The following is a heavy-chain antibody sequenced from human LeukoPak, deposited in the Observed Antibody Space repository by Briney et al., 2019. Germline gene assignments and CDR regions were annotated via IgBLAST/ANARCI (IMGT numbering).Heavy chain of an antibody. Sequence: PGGSLRLSCAASGFPFSNFAMTWIRQAPGKGLEWISLISAGGSSTFDADSVKGRFTVSRDNSKNTVYLQMNSLRVDDSAVYYCAKRKNSPGYSSLDQWGQGTLVTVSS. V-gene: IGHV3-23*01. CDR1: GFPFSNFA. CDR3: AKRKNSPGYSSLDQ. D-gene: IGHD2-15*01. J-gene: IGHJ4*02. CDR2: ISAGGSST.